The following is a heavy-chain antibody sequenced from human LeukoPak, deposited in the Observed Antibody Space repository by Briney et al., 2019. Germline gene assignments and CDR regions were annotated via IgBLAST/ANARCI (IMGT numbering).Heavy chain of an antibody. J-gene: IGHJ5*02. CDR3: ARADYYGSGSYYNDYPFDP. CDR1: GGSISSGDYY. D-gene: IGHD3-10*01. Sequence: SETLSLTCTVSGGSISSGDYYWSWIRQPPGKGLEWIGYIYYSGSTYYNPSLKSRVTISVDTSKNQFSLKLSSVTAAGTAVYYCARADYYGSGSYYNDYPFDPWGQGTLVTVSS. CDR2: IYYSGST. V-gene: IGHV4-30-4*01.